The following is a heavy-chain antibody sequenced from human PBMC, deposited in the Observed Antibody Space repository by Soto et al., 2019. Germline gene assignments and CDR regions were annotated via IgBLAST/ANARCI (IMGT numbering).Heavy chain of an antibody. CDR1: RFTFSSYE. J-gene: IGHJ4*02. Sequence: GSLRLSCAASRFTFSSYEMIWVRQAPGKGLGWVSYISSRGSTIYYADSVKVRFTISRDNAKNSLYLQMNSLRAEDTAVYYCARLTGVFRLVLDYWGQGTQVTVSS. D-gene: IGHD3-16*01. V-gene: IGHV3-48*03. CDR3: ARLTGVFRLVLDY. CDR2: ISSRGSTI.